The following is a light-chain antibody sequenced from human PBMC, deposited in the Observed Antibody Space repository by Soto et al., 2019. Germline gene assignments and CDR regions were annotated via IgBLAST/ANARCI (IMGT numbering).Light chain of an antibody. Sequence: EIVMTQSPATLSVSPRERATLSCRASQRISSSLAWYQHKSGQAPRRLIYGASTRANGIPARFSGSGYVTEFTLTISILQSEDFAVYSCQQYNNGPTYTFGQGTTLEIK. V-gene: IGKV3-15*01. J-gene: IGKJ2*01. CDR1: QRISSS. CDR3: QQYNNGPTYT. CDR2: GAS.